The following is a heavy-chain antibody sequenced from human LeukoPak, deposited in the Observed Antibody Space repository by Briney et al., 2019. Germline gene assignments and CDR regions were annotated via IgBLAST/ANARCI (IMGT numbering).Heavy chain of an antibody. V-gene: IGHV1-2*02. J-gene: IGHJ4*02. D-gene: IGHD3-9*01. Sequence: SVKVSCKASGYTFTGYYMHWVRQAPGQGLEWMGWINPNSGGTNFAQNFQGRVTTTRDTSISTAYVELNRLRSEDMAVYYCARDQRYFDWYLPHWGQGTLVTVSS. CDR3: ARDQRYFDWYLPH. CDR2: INPNSGGT. CDR1: GYTFTGYY.